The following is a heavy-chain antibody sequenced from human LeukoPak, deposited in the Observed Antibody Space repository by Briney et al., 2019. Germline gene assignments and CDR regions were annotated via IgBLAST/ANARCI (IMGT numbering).Heavy chain of an antibody. Sequence: PSETLSLTCTVSGGSISSYFWSWIRQAPGKGLEWTGYVHDSGSTNYNPSLKSRVTISMDMSKKQLSLKVNSVAAADTAVYYCARGGDSSDWYGGFDSWGQGTLVTVSS. CDR3: ARGGDSSDWYGGFDS. CDR2: VHDSGST. J-gene: IGHJ4*02. V-gene: IGHV4-59*01. D-gene: IGHD6-13*01. CDR1: GGSISSYF.